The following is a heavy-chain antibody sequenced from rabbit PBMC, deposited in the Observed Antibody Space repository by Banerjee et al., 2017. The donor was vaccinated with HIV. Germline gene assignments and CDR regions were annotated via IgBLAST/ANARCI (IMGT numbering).Heavy chain of an antibody. D-gene: IGHD4-1*01. Sequence: QEQLVESGGGLVQPGGSLKLSCKASGFDFSSYGVSWVRQAPGKGLEWIGYIDPVFGSTYYASWVNGRFTISSHNAQNTLYLQLNSLTAADTATYFCVRGLVVAENLWGQGTLVTVS. J-gene: IGHJ4*01. CDR1: GFDFSSYG. CDR3: VRGLVVAENL. CDR2: IDPVFGST. V-gene: IGHV1S47*01.